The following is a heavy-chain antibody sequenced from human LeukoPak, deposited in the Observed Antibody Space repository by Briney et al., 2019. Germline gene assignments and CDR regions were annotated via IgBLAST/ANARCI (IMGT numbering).Heavy chain of an antibody. D-gene: IGHD6-13*01. CDR2: IYYSGST. Sequence: SETLSLTCTVSGGSISSYYWSWIRQPPGKGLEWIGYIYYSGSTKYNPSLKSRVTISVDTSKNQFSLKLSSVSAADTAVYYCARDQDSSTWYTGMDVWGQGTTVTVSS. CDR3: ARDQDSSTWYTGMDV. V-gene: IGHV4-59*01. CDR1: GGSISSYY. J-gene: IGHJ6*02.